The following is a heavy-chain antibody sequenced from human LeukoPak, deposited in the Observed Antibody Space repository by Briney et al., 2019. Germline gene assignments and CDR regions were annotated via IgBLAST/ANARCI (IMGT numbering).Heavy chain of an antibody. CDR3: ARDPSQWAGNIAVDY. J-gene: IGHJ4*02. V-gene: IGHV4-30-4*01. Sequence: PSQTLSLTCTVSGGSISSGDYYWSWIRQPPGKGLEWIGYIYYSGSTYYNPSLKSRVTISVDTSKNQFSLKLSSVTAADTAVYYCARDPSQWAGNIAVDYWGQGTLVTVSS. CDR2: IYYSGST. CDR1: GGSISSGDYY. D-gene: IGHD1-26*01.